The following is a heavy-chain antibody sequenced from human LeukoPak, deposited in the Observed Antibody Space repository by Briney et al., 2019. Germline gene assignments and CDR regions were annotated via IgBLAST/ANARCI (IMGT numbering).Heavy chain of an antibody. V-gene: IGHV4-4*07. CDR3: TRGPGRDNGEGFDY. J-gene: IGHJ4*02. CDR1: GGSISNYY. D-gene: IGHD2-8*01. Sequence: SETLSLTCTVSGGSISNYYWSWIRQPAGKGLEWIGRIYTSGSTNYNLSLKSRVTMSVDTSKNQFSLKLTSVTAADTAVYYCTRGPGRDNGEGFDYWGQGTLVTVSS. CDR2: IYTSGST.